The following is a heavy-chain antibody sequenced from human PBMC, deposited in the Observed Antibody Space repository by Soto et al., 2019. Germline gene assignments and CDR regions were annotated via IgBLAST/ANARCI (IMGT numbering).Heavy chain of an antibody. D-gene: IGHD2-2*01. CDR1: GYTLTSYG. CDR3: ARDGAPVPATRIFDY. Sequence: GASVKVSCKASGYTLTSYGISWVRQAPGQGLEWMGWISAYNGNTNYAQKLQGRVTMTTDTYTSTAYMELRSMRSDDTAVYYCARDGAPVPATRIFDYWGQGILVSVSS. J-gene: IGHJ4*02. V-gene: IGHV1-18*01. CDR2: ISAYNGNT.